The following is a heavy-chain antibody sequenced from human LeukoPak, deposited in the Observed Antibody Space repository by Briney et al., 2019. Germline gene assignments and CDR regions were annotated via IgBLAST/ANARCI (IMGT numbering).Heavy chain of an antibody. V-gene: IGHV3-53*01. J-gene: IGHJ4*02. Sequence: GGSLRLSCAASGFTISRNYMSWVRQGPGEGMGWGSVIYSGGSTYYSDYAKGRFTISRDNSKNTLYLQMNSLRAEDTAVYYCARDLGGSSSWNPFDYWGQGTLVTVSS. CDR3: ARDLGGSSSWNPFDY. CDR1: GFTISRNY. CDR2: IYSGGST. D-gene: IGHD6-13*01.